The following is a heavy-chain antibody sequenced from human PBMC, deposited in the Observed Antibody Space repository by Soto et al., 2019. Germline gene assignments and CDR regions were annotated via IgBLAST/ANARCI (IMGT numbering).Heavy chain of an antibody. CDR2: IYYSGST. V-gene: IGHV4-30-4*01. CDR1: GGSISSGDYY. D-gene: IGHD3-3*01. J-gene: IGHJ6*02. CDR3: ARDLHLEWLPPGMDV. Sequence: TSETLSLTCTVSGGSISSGDYYWSWIRQPPGKGLEWIGYIYYSGSTYYNPSLKSRVTISVDTSKNQFSLKLSSVTAADTAVYYCARDLHLEWLPPGMDVWGQGTTVTVSS.